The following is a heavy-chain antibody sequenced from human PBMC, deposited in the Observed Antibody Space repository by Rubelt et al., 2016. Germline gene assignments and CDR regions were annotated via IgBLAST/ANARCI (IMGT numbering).Heavy chain of an antibody. CDR3: ARGATIFGVTDY. Sequence: GKGLEWVSALSGSGGSTYYADSVKGRFTISRDNSKNTLYLQMNSLRAEDTAVYYCARGATIFGVTDYWGQGTLVTVSS. J-gene: IGHJ4*02. CDR2: LSGSGGST. D-gene: IGHD3-3*01. V-gene: IGHV3-23*01.